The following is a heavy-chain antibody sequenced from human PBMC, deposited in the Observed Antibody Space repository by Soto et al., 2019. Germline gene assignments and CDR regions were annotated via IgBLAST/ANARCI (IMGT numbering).Heavy chain of an antibody. CDR1: GYTFTSYD. D-gene: IGHD3-22*01. V-gene: IGHV1-8*01. CDR2: MNPNSGNT. J-gene: IGHJ4*02. CDR3: ARGSRFVFTYYYDSSGFATLVY. Sequence: QVQLVQSGAEVKKPGASVKVSCKASGYTFTSYDINWVRQATGQGLEWMGWMNPNSGNTGYAQKFQVRVTMTRNTSSSTAYMELSSLRSEDTAVYYCARGSRFVFTYYYDSSGFATLVYWGQGTLVTVSS.